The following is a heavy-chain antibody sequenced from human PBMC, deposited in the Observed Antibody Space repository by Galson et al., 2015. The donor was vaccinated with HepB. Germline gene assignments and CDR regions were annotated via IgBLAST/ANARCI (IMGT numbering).Heavy chain of an antibody. V-gene: IGHV3-23*01. CDR1: GFTFSSYA. D-gene: IGHD3-10*01. J-gene: IGHJ4*02. Sequence: SLRLSCAASGFTFSSYAMSWVRQAPGKRLEWVSAISGSGGSTYYADSVKGRFTISRDNSKNTLYLQMNSLRAEDTAVYYCANQLTMVRDHFDYRGQGTLVTVSS. CDR2: ISGSGGST. CDR3: ANQLTMVRDHFDY.